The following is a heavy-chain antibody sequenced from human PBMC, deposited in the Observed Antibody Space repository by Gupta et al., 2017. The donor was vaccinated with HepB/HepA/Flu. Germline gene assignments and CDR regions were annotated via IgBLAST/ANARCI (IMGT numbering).Heavy chain of an antibody. CDR3: ARGARESWKWFDP. J-gene: IGHJ5*02. D-gene: IGHD1-1*01. CDR2: VFHSGST. Sequence: QVQLQESGPGLVKPSETLSLPCTVSGDSITNYSWTWIRQPPGKGLQWIGYVFHSGSTNYNPSLKSRVTMSVDTSKKHFSLKLYSVTAADTAVYYCARGARESWKWFDPWGQGTLVTVSS. CDR1: GDSITNYS. V-gene: IGHV4-59*01.